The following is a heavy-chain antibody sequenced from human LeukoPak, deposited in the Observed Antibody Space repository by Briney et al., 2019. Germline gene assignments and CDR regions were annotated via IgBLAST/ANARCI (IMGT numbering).Heavy chain of an antibody. CDR1: GFTFSSYS. CDR2: IMVDIRYI. CDR3: ARDLRGVVPFDY. J-gene: IGHJ4*02. D-gene: IGHD3-10*01. Sequence: RGSLRLSCAASGFTFSSYSMNWVRLAPGKGMEWVSSIMVDIRYIYYADSVMGRFTISRDNAKNSLYLQMNSLRAEDTAVYYCARDLRGVVPFDYWGQGTLGTLSS. V-gene: IGHV3-21*01.